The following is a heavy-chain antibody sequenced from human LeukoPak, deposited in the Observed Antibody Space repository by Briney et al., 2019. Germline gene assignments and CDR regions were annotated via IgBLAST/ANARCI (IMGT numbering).Heavy chain of an antibody. CDR2: IIPLFGRT. J-gene: IGHJ4*02. CDR3: ARSILTGITVNPFEY. D-gene: IGHD3-9*01. CDR1: GGTFNSNV. V-gene: IGHV1-69*01. Sequence: GASVKVSCKASGGTFNSNVISWVRQAPGQGLEWMGGIIPLFGRTNYAQKFQGRVTITADESTSTAYLELSSLRSGDTAVYYCARSILTGITVNPFEYWGQGTLVTVSS.